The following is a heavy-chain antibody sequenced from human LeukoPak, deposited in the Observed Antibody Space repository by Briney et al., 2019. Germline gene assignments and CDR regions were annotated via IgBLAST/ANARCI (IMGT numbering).Heavy chain of an antibody. CDR1: GFTFSSYA. V-gene: IGHV3-23*01. Sequence: GGSLGLSCAASGFTFSSYAMNWVRQAPGKGLGWVSVISGSGSTTYYADSVKGRFTISRDNSKNTLYLQMNSLRAEDTAVYYCAKDRGRYSSSWYLDYWGQGTLVTVSS. CDR3: AKDRGRYSSSWYLDY. J-gene: IGHJ4*02. CDR2: ISGSGSTT. D-gene: IGHD6-13*01.